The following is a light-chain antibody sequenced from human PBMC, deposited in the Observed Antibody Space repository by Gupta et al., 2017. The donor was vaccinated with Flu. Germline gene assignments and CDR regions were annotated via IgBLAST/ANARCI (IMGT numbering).Light chain of an antibody. J-gene: IGKJ1*01. V-gene: IGKV1-39*01. CDR3: QQSDSKPWT. CDR1: QNIRRY. Sequence: PSSLSASVGDRVTITCRASQNIRRYLSWYQQKPGKAPKLLIYGASSLQSGVPSKFYGSGSGTDFTLTISRLQPEDFATYYCQQSDSKPWTFGEGTEVEIK. CDR2: GAS.